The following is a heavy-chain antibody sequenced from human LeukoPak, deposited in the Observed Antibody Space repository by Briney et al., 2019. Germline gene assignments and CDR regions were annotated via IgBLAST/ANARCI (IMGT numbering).Heavy chain of an antibody. Sequence: SETLSLTCTVSGGSISSYYWSWIRQPPGKGLEWIGYIYYSGSTNYNPSLKSRVTISVDTSKNQFSLKLSSVTAADTAVCYCARVPPGYCSSTSCYTYAFDIWSQGTMVTVSS. CDR3: ARVPPGYCSSTSCYTYAFDI. J-gene: IGHJ3*02. CDR2: IYYSGST. D-gene: IGHD2-2*02. V-gene: IGHV4-59*01. CDR1: GGSISSYY.